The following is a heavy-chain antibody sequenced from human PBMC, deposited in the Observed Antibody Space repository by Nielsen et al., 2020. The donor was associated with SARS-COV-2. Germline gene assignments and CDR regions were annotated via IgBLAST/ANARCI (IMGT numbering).Heavy chain of an antibody. CDR3: ARVSSGSYFGYYYYGMDV. J-gene: IGHJ6*02. D-gene: IGHD1-26*01. CDR2: ISSSSSYT. Sequence: VRQMPGKGLEWVSYISSSSSYTNYADSVKGRFTISRDNAKNSLYLQMNSLRAEDTAVYYCARVSSGSYFGYYYYGMDVWGQGTTVTVSS. V-gene: IGHV3-11*06.